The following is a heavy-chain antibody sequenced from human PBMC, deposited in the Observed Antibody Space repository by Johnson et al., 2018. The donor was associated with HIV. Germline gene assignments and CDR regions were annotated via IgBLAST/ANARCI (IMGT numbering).Heavy chain of an antibody. Sequence: VQLVESGGGLVQPGRSLRLSCAASGFTFDDYGMSWVRQAPGKGLEWVSGINWNGASTGYTDFAKGRFTISRDNAKNSLYVQMNSLRAEDTAIYYCAKDGMVAGSGGADAFDIWGQGTMVTVSS. CDR3: AKDGMVAGSGGADAFDI. J-gene: IGHJ3*02. D-gene: IGHD6-19*01. CDR2: INWNGAST. CDR1: GFTFDDYG. V-gene: IGHV3-20*04.